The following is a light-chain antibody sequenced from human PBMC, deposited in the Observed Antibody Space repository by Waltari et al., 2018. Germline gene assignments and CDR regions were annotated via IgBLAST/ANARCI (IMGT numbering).Light chain of an antibody. CDR3: ALYMGSGSWV. CDR2: KAN. CDR1: SGSLSTTSY. V-gene: IGLV8-61*01. Sequence: QTVVTQDPSLSVSPGGTVTLTCALSSGSLSTTSYATWYQQTPGQAPRTLVYKANARSSGVPDRFSGSILGNTAALTITGAQADDESDYYCALYMGSGSWVF. J-gene: IGLJ3*02.